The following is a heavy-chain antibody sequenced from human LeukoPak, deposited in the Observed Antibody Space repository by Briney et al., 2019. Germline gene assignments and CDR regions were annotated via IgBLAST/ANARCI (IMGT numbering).Heavy chain of an antibody. CDR1: GLTFSSYA. Sequence: GGSLRLSCAASGLTFSSYAMHWVRQAPGKGLEWVAVISYDGSNKYYADSVKGRFTISRDNSKNTLYLQMNSLRAEDTAVYYCARDRRGFGELLLAFDYWGQGTLVTVSS. J-gene: IGHJ4*02. CDR2: ISYDGSNK. V-gene: IGHV3-30-3*01. D-gene: IGHD3-10*01. CDR3: ARDRRGFGELLLAFDY.